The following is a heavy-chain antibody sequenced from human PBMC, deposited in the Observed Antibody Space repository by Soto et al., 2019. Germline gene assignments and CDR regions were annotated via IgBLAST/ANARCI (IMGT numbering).Heavy chain of an antibody. Sequence: GGSLRLSCAASGFTFSSYGMHWVRQAPGKGLEWVAVISYDGSNKYYADSVKGRFTISRDNSKNTLYLQMNSLRAEDTAVYYCAKDLIKYSYGYNYWGQGTLVTVSS. V-gene: IGHV3-30*18. D-gene: IGHD5-18*01. CDR1: GFTFSSYG. CDR3: AKDLIKYSYGYNY. CDR2: ISYDGSNK. J-gene: IGHJ4*02.